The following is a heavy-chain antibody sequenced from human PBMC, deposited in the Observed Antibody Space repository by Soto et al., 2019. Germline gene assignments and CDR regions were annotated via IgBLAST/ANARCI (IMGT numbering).Heavy chain of an antibody. CDR3: AAELGSTGYDGHDY. V-gene: IGHV3-30*04. Sequence: QVQLVESGGGVVQPGRSLRLSCAASGLTFSRYAMHWVRQAPGKGLEWVAVIIYDGSNKHYADSVQGRFTISRDNSKNTLYLQMNSLRAEDTAVYYYAAELGSTGYDGHDYWGQGTLVTVSS. J-gene: IGHJ4*02. CDR2: IIYDGSNK. CDR1: GLTFSRYA. D-gene: IGHD5-12*01.